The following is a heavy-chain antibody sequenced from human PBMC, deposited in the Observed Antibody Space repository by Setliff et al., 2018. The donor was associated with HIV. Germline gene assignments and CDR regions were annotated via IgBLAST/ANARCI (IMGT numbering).Heavy chain of an antibody. CDR2: INPSGGSA. CDR3: ARDGGDGSGYYYADY. D-gene: IGHD3-22*01. J-gene: IGHJ4*02. Sequence: GASVKVSCKASGYTFTRNQIHWVRQAPGQGLEWMGIINPSGGSAAYAEKFRGRVTMTSDTSTNTVYMELRSLRSEATAVFYCARDGGDGSGYYYADYWGQGTLVTVSS. V-gene: IGHV1-46*01. CDR1: GYTFTRNQ.